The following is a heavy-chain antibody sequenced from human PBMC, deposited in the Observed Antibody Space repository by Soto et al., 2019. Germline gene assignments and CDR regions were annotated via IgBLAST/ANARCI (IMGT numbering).Heavy chain of an antibody. V-gene: IGHV3-23*01. CDR1: GFTFSSYA. CDR3: AKDKDLVVLPPAMCDY. D-gene: IGHD2-2*01. Sequence: EVQLLESGGGLVQPGGSLRLSCAASGFTFSSYAMSWVRQAPGKGLQWVSAISGSGGGTYYADSVKGRFTISRDNSKNTQYLQMNSLRAEETAVDYGAKDKDLVVLPPAMCDYWGQGTLVTGSS. J-gene: IGHJ4*02. CDR2: ISGSGGGT.